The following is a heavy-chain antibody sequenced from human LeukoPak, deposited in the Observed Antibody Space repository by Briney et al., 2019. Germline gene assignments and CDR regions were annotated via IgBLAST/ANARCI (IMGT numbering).Heavy chain of an antibody. V-gene: IGHV3-23*01. CDR2: ISGSGGST. Sequence: PGASLRLSCAASGLTFSSYAMSWVRQAPGKGLEWVSAISGSGGSTYYADSVKGRFTISRDNSKNTLYLQMNSLRAEDTAVYYCAKDRGEVVMAPDDAFDIWGQGTMVTVSS. CDR1: GLTFSSYA. D-gene: IGHD3-22*01. CDR3: AKDRGEVVMAPDDAFDI. J-gene: IGHJ3*02.